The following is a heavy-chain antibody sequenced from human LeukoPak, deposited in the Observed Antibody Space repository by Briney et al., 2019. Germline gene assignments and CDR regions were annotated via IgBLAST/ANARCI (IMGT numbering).Heavy chain of an antibody. CDR2: ISHSGST. CDR3: ASAALRYCSGGSCYPSYGMDV. CDR1: GGSISSYY. V-gene: IGHV4-34*01. Sequence: SETLSLTCTVSGGSISSYYWSWIRQPPGKGLEWIGEISHSGSTNYNPSLKSRVTISVDTSKNQFSLKLSSVTAADTAVYYCASAALRYCSGGSCYPSYGMDVWGQGTTVTVSS. J-gene: IGHJ6*02. D-gene: IGHD2-15*01.